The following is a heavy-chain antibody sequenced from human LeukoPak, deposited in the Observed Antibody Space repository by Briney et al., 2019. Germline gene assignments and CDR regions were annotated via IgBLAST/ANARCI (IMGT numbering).Heavy chain of an antibody. J-gene: IGHJ6*02. Sequence: PSETLSLTCTVSGGSISSYYWGWIRQPPGKGLEWIGSIYYSGSTYYNPSLKSRVTISVDTSKNQFSLKLSSVTAADTAVYYCALGNYYYYGMDVWGQGTTVTVSS. D-gene: IGHD3-16*01. CDR2: IYYSGST. CDR3: ALGNYYYYGMDV. V-gene: IGHV4-39*01. CDR1: GGSISSYY.